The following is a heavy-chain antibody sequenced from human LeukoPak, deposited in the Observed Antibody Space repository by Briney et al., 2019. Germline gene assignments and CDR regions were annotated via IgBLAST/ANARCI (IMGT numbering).Heavy chain of an antibody. Sequence: PETLSLTCAVYGGSFSDYYWSWIRQPPGKGLEWIGEINHSGSTNYNPSLKSRVTISVDTSKNQFSLKLSSVTAADTAVYYCARGLLLPYDAFDIWGQGTMVTVSS. CDR1: GGSFSDYY. CDR2: INHSGST. J-gene: IGHJ3*02. CDR3: ARGLLLPYDAFDI. V-gene: IGHV4-34*01.